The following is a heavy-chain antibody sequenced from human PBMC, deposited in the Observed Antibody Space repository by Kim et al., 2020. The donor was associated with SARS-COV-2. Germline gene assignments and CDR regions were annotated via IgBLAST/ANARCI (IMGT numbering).Heavy chain of an antibody. CDR2: T. Sequence: TRYGPSFQGQVTLSADKSINTAYLQWSSLKASDAAMYYCARQVLRYSPFDFWGQETLVTVSS. J-gene: IGHJ4*02. V-gene: IGHV5-51*01. D-gene: IGHD1-1*01. CDR3: ARQVLRYSPFDF.